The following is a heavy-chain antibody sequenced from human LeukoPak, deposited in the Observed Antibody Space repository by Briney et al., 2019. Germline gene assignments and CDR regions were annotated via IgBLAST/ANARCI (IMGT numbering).Heavy chain of an antibody. CDR2: INPNSGGT. D-gene: IGHD1-26*01. V-gene: IGHV1-2*06. J-gene: IGHJ3*02. CDR3: ASDSGSYDAFDI. CDR1: GYTFTGYY. Sequence: ASVKVSCKASGYTFTGYYMHWVRQAPGQGLEWMGRINPNSGGTNYAQKFQGRVTITRDTSASTAYMELSSLRSEDTAVYYCASDSGSYDAFDIWGQGTMVTVSS.